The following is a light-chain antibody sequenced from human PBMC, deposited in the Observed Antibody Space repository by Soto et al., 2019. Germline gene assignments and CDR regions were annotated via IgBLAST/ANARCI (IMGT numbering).Light chain of an antibody. J-gene: IGKJ4*01. CDR3: QRFNRWPLA. CDR2: DTY. Sequence: EIVLTQSPAALSVSPGERATLSCWASQSVGTTLNWYQQQPGQAPRLLIYDTYIRATGIPARFSGRGSGTEITLTIASLQSEDFGVYYCQRFNRWPLAFGGGTKVEI. V-gene: IGKV3-15*01. CDR1: QSVGTT.